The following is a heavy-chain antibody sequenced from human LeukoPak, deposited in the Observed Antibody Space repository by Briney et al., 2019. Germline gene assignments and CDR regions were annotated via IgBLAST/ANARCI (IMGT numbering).Heavy chain of an antibody. CDR2: IGSGSGSI. CDR1: GFSFSSYG. J-gene: IGHJ4*02. Sequence: GGSLRLSCAASGFSFSSYGMNWVRQAPGKGLEWVSYIGSGSGSIYYADSVKGRFTISRDNAKNSLYPQMNSLRDEDTAVYYCARDVRSSSNTSIEADYWGQGTLVTVSS. V-gene: IGHV3-48*02. CDR3: ARDVRSSSNTSIEADY. D-gene: IGHD5-18*01.